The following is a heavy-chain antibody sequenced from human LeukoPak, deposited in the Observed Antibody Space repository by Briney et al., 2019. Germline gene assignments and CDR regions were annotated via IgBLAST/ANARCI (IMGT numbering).Heavy chain of an antibody. V-gene: IGHV4-59*11. D-gene: IGHD1-26*01. J-gene: IGHJ5*02. CDR2: IYQSGNT. Sequence: SETLSLTCTVSGGSIRTHYWGWIRQPPGKGLEWIAYIYQSGNTNYNPSLKSRVTISVDTSKNQFSLKLSSVTAADTAVYYCARALGATTIDWFDPWGQGTLITVSS. CDR3: ARALGATTIDWFDP. CDR1: GGSIRTHY.